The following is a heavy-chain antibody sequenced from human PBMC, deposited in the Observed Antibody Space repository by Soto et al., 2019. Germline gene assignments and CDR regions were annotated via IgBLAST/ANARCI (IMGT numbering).Heavy chain of an antibody. Sequence: SETLSLTCSISGGSISNYFWTWIRQPPGKGLEWIGYVYYSGRTNHNPSLRSRVTISIDTSKNQFSLKLNSVTAADTAVYYCARASGGLAHFDSWGRGTLVTVSS. D-gene: IGHD3-16*01. CDR2: VYYSGRT. CDR1: GGSISNYF. V-gene: IGHV4-59*01. J-gene: IGHJ4*02. CDR3: ARASGGLAHFDS.